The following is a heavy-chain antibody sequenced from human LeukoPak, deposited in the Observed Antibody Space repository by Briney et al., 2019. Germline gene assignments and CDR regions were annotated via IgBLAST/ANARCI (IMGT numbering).Heavy chain of an antibody. Sequence: GGSLRLSCAASGFTFSAYSMNWVRQAPGKGLEWVSSISSSSSYINYADSVKGRFTISRDNDKNLVHLQMNSLRAEDTAVYYCARGGGMRSWYDFDYWGQGTLVTVSS. D-gene: IGHD6-13*01. CDR2: ISSSSSYI. J-gene: IGHJ4*02. V-gene: IGHV3-21*06. CDR1: GFTFSAYS. CDR3: ARGGGMRSWYDFDY.